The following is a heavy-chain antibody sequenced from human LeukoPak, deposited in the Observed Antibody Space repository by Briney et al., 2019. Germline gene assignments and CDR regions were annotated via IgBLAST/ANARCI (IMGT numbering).Heavy chain of an antibody. CDR3: ARGLWFREAAFDI. D-gene: IGHD3-10*01. CDR1: GGFINNHY. Sequence: SETLSLTCIVSGGFINNHYWTWIRQPPGKGLEWIGYIYYSGSTNYNPSLKSRVTISVDTSKNQFSLKLSSVTAADTAVYYCARGLWFREAAFDIWGQGTMVTVSS. CDR2: IYYSGST. J-gene: IGHJ3*02. V-gene: IGHV4-59*08.